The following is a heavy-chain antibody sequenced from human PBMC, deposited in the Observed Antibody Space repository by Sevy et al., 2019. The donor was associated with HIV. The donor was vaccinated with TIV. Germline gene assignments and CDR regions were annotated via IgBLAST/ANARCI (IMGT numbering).Heavy chain of an antibody. V-gene: IGHV3-23*01. CDR3: AREGCTQPHDY. CDR1: GFTFAKYS. J-gene: IGHJ4*02. CDR2: FSFGCGRI. Sequence: GGSLRLSCAASGFTFAKYSMSWLRQAPGKGLEWVSTFSFGCGRINYADSVKGRFTISRDDSKNTLYLQMNSLRAEDTVTYFCAREGCTQPHDYWGQGTLVTVSS.